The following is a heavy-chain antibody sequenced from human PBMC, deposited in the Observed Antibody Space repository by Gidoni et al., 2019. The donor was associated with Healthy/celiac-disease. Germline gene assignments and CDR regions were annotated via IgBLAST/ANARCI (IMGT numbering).Heavy chain of an antibody. CDR1: GGSISSYY. J-gene: IGHJ3*02. CDR2: IYYSGST. Sequence: QVQLQESGPGLVKPSETLSLTCTVSGGSISSYYWSWIRQPPGKGLEWIGNIYYSGSTNYNPSLKSRVTISVDTSKNQFSLKLSSVTAADTAVYYCAREYSSGWTDAFDIWGQGTMVTVSS. D-gene: IGHD6-19*01. CDR3: AREYSSGWTDAFDI. V-gene: IGHV4-59*01.